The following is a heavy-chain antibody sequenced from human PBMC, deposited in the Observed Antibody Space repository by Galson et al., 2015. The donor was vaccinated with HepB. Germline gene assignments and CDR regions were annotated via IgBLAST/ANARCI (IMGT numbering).Heavy chain of an antibody. J-gene: IGHJ5*02. V-gene: IGHV5-51*03. CDR2: IYPGDSDT. CDR3: ARRYDFWSGYGGANWFDP. CDR1: GYSFTSYW. Sequence: QSGAEVKKPGESLKISCKGSGYSFTSYWIGWVRQMPGKGLEWMGIIYPGDSDTRYSPSFQGQVTISADKSISTAYLQWSSLKASDTAMYYCARRYDFWSGYGGANWFDPWGQGTLVTVSS. D-gene: IGHD3-3*01.